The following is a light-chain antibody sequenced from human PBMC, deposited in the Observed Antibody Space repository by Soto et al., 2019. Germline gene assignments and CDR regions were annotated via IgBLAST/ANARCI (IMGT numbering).Light chain of an antibody. Sequence: DIQMTQFPSSLSASVGDRVTITCRASQGIRNDLGWYQQKPGKAPKSLIYAAFSLQSGVPSRFSGSGSGTEFSLTISSLQPEDSATFYCLQHSTYPLTFGQGTKVEIK. V-gene: IGKV1-17*01. CDR2: AAF. J-gene: IGKJ1*01. CDR3: LQHSTYPLT. CDR1: QGIRND.